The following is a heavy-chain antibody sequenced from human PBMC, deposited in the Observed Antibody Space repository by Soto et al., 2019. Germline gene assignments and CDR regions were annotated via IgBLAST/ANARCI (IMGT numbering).Heavy chain of an antibody. CDR3: ASGYYDFWSGHYYYYGMDV. CDR2: IYYSGST. D-gene: IGHD3-3*01. CDR1: GGSISGGGYY. Sequence: LSLTCTVSGGSISGGGYYWSWIRQHPGKGLEWIGYIYYSGSTYYNPSLKSRVTISVDTSKNQFSLKLSSVTAADTAVYYCASGYYDFWSGHYYYYGMDVWGQGTTVTVSS. V-gene: IGHV4-31*03. J-gene: IGHJ6*02.